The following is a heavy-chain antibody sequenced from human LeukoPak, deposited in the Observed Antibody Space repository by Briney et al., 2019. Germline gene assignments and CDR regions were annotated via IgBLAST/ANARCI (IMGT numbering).Heavy chain of an antibody. Sequence: PSETLSLTCTVSGGSISSGGYYWSWIRQPPGKGLEWIGYIYHSGNTYYNPSLKSRVTISVDTSKNQFSLKLSSVTAADTAVYYCARSKGLTYDSSGYFDYWGQGTLVTVSS. CDR3: ARSKGLTYDSSGYFDY. CDR1: GGSISSGGYY. J-gene: IGHJ4*02. D-gene: IGHD3-22*01. V-gene: IGHV4-30-2*01. CDR2: IYHSGNT.